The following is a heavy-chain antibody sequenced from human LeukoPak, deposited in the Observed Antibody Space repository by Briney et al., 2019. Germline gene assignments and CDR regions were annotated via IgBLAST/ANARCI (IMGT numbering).Heavy chain of an antibody. V-gene: IGHV4-39*01. CDR1: GGSISSSSYY. J-gene: IGHJ4*02. D-gene: IGHD2-15*01. CDR2: IYYSGST. Sequence: SETLSLTCTVSGGSISSSSYYWGWIRQPPGKGLEWIGSIYYSGSTYYNPSLKSRVTISVDTSKNQFSLKLSSVTAADTAVYYCARHSAVAATGSPFDYWGQGNLVTVSS. CDR3: ARHSAVAATGSPFDY.